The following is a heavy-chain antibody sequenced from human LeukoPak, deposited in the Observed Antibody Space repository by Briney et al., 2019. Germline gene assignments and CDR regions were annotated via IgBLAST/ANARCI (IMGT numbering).Heavy chain of an antibody. CDR1: GFTFSSYA. D-gene: IGHD3-16*01. CDR2: ISGSGGST. J-gene: IGHJ4*02. CDR3: AKAGRVTYYFDY. V-gene: IGHV3-23*01. Sequence: PGGALRLSCAASGFTFSSYAMSWVRQAPGKGLEWVSAISGSGGSTYYADSVKGRFTISRDNSKNTLYLQMNSLRAEDTAVYYCAKAGRVTYYFDYWGQGTLVTVSS.